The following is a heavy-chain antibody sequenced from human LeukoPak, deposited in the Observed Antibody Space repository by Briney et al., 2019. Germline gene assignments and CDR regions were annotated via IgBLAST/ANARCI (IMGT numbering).Heavy chain of an antibody. D-gene: IGHD6-13*01. CDR3: ARGGYSKYYFDY. CDR1: GGSFSGYY. Sequence: SETLSLTCAVYGGSFSGYYWSWIRQPPGKGLEWIGEINHSGSTNYNPSLKSRVTISVDTSKNQFSLKLSSVTAADTAVYCCARGGYSKYYFDYWGQGTLVTVSS. J-gene: IGHJ4*02. CDR2: INHSGST. V-gene: IGHV4-34*01.